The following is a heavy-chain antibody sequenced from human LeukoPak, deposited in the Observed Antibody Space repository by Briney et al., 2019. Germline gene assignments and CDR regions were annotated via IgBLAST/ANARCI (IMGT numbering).Heavy chain of an antibody. J-gene: IGHJ4*02. D-gene: IGHD1-1*01. CDR1: GFTVSINY. V-gene: IGHV3-53*01. CDR2: IYTTAKT. Sequence: GGSLRLSCAASGFTVSINYMSWVRQAPGEGLEWVSVIYTTAKTFYADSVKGRFSISRDNSKNTVYLQMNSLRAEDTAVYYCAKVSPTGRAFDCWGQGTLVTVSS. CDR3: AKVSPTGRAFDC.